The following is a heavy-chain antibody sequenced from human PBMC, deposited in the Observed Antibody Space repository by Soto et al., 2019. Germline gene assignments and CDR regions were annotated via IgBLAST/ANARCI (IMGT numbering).Heavy chain of an antibody. Sequence: QVQLVESGGGVVQPGRSLTVSCAASGFTFSNYGMHWVRQAPDKGLEWVAVIWYDGSKKYYADSVKGRFTISRDDSKKTLYLEMNSLRVDGTAVYYCVRGDSFRDSTAPGGQGTLVTVSS. V-gene: IGHV3-33*01. D-gene: IGHD3-22*01. J-gene: IGHJ5*02. CDR3: VRGDSFRDSTAP. CDR1: GFTFSNYG. CDR2: IWYDGSKK.